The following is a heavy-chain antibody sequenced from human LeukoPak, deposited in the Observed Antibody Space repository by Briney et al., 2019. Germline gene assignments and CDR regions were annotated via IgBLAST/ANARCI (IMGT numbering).Heavy chain of an antibody. Sequence: SETLSLTCTVSGGSISSSSYYWGWIRQPAGKGLEWIGRIYTSGSTNYNPSLKSRVTISVDTSKNQFSLKLSSVTAADTAVYYCARRDTGSYSRYWGQGTLVTVSS. V-gene: IGHV4-61*02. J-gene: IGHJ4*02. CDR3: ARRDTGSYSRY. CDR1: GGSISSSSYY. D-gene: IGHD1-26*01. CDR2: IYTSGST.